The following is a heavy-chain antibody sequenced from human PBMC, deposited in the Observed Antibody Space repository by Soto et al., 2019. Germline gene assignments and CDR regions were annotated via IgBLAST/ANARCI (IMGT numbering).Heavy chain of an antibody. CDR3: SRSGSGSFEYYGMDG. J-gene: IGHJ6*02. CDR2: ISYDGSNK. Sequence: QVQLVESGGGVVQPGRSLRLSCAASGFTFSSYGMHWVRQAPGKGLEWVAVISYDGSNKYYADSVKGRFTISRDNSKNTVYLQMNSLGSEDTAVYYWSRSGSGSFEYYGMDGWGQGATVTGSS. CDR1: GFTFSSYG. D-gene: IGHD1-26*01. V-gene: IGHV3-30*03.